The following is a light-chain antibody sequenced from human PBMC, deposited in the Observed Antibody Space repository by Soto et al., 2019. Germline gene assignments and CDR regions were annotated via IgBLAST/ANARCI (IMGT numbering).Light chain of an antibody. CDR1: SSGVGGYNY. V-gene: IGLV2-11*01. Sequence: QSALTQPRSVSGSPGQSVTISCTGTSSGVGGYNYVSWYQHDPGKAPKLMISDVSKRPSGVPDRFSGSKSGNTASLTISGLQAEDEADYYCCSYAGSYSRVFGGGTKLTVL. CDR2: DVS. CDR3: CSYAGSYSRV. J-gene: IGLJ3*02.